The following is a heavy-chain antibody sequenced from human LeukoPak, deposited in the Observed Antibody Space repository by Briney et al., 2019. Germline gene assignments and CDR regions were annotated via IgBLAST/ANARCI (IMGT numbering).Heavy chain of an antibody. V-gene: IGHV1-69*04. J-gene: IGHJ5*02. D-gene: IGHD3-10*01. CDR3: ARDHIGLRGVIILPENWFDP. CDR2: IIPILGIA. Sequence: GASVKVSCKASGYTFTSYGISWVRQAPGQGLEWMGRIIPILGIANYAQKFQGRVTITADKSTSTAYMELSSLRSEDTAVYYCARDHIGLRGVIILPENWFDPWGQGTLATVSS. CDR1: GYTFTSYG.